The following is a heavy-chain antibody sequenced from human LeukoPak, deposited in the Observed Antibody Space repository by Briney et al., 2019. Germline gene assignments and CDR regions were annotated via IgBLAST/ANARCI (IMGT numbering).Heavy chain of an antibody. Sequence: GGSLRLSCAASGFTFSTYSTNWVRQAPGKGLEWVSSISTSSSYIYYADSVKGRFTISRDNAKNSLFLQMNSLRAEDTAVYYCARDLLEIAADSYFDYWGQGTLVTVSS. V-gene: IGHV3-21*01. J-gene: IGHJ4*02. CDR2: ISTSSSYI. D-gene: IGHD6-13*01. CDR1: GFTFSTYS. CDR3: ARDLLEIAADSYFDY.